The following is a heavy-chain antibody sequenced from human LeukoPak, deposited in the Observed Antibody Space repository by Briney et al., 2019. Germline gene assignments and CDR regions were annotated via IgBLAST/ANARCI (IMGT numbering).Heavy chain of an antibody. CDR1: GFTFSSHW. CDR2: INWNNGNI. Sequence: GGSLRLSCAASGFTFSSHWMNWVRQAPGKGLQWVSGINWNNGNIGYADSVKGRFTISRDNAKNSLYLQMNSLRAEDTALYYCAKANSGYAVDYWGQGILVTVSA. D-gene: IGHD3-22*01. V-gene: IGHV3-9*01. J-gene: IGHJ4*02. CDR3: AKANSGYAVDY.